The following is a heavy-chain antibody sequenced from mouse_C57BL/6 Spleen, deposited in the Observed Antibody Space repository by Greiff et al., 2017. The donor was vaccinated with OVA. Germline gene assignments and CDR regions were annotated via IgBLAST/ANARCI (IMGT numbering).Heavy chain of an antibody. J-gene: IGHJ1*03. D-gene: IGHD1-1*01. CDR2: IRLKSDNYAT. CDR3: TGPLCGSSYRYFDV. V-gene: IGHV6-3*01. Sequence: EVQLQPSGGGLVQPGGSMKLSCVASGFTFSNYWMNWVRQSPEKGLEWVAQIRLKSDNYATHYAESVKGRFTISRDDSKSSVYLQMNNLRAEDTGIYYCTGPLCGSSYRYFDVWGTGTTVTVSS. CDR1: GFTFSNYW.